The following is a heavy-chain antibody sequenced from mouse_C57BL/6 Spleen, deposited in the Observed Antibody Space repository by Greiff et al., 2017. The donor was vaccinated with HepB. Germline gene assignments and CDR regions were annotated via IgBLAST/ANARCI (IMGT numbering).Heavy chain of an antibody. CDR1: GFNITDYY. J-gene: IGHJ3*01. CDR3: ARSPYDLAWFAY. V-gene: IGHV14-2*01. D-gene: IGHD2-3*01. CDR2: IDPEDGET. Sequence: VQLQQSGAELVKPGASVKLSCTASGFNITDYYMHWVKQRTEQGLEWIGRIDPEDGETKYAPKFQGKATITADTSSNTAYLQLSSLTSEDTAVYYCARSPYDLAWFAYWGQGTLVTVSA.